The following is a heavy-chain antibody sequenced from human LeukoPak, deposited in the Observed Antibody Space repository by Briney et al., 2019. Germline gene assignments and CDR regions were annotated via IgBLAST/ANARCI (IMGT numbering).Heavy chain of an antibody. J-gene: IGHJ4*02. CDR1: GASISSYY. Sequence: SETLSLTCTVSGASISSYYWSWIRQPPGKGLEWIGYIYTSETTNYNPSLRSRVTISIDTSKNQFSLRLSSVTAADTAVYYCARSATTFDYWGQGTLVTVSS. D-gene: IGHD1-14*01. V-gene: IGHV4-4*09. CDR2: IYTSETT. CDR3: ARSATTFDY.